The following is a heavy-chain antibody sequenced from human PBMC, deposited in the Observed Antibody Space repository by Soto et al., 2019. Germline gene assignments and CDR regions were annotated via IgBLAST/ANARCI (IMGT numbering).Heavy chain of an antibody. CDR1: GYTFTSYG. CDR3: ARDRGYDFWSGSLLIDY. CDR2: ISAYNGNT. Sequence: ASVKVSCKASGYTFTSYGISWVRQAPGQGLEWMGWISAYNGNTNYAQKLQGRVTMTTDTSTSTAYMELRSLRSDDTAVYYCARDRGYDFWSGSLLIDYWGQGTLVTVSS. J-gene: IGHJ4*02. V-gene: IGHV1-18*01. D-gene: IGHD3-3*01.